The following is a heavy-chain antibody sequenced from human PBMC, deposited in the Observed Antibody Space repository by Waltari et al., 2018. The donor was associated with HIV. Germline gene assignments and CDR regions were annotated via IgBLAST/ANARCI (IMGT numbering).Heavy chain of an antibody. Sequence: QVQLQQWGAGLLKPSETLSLTCAVYGGSFSGYYWSWIRQPPGKGLEWIGEINHSGSTNYNPSLKSRVTISVDTSKNQFSLKLSSVTAADTAVYYCARGRVGYCSSTSCPSRGYYYGMDVWDQGTTVTVSS. CDR3: ARGRVGYCSSTSCPSRGYYYGMDV. V-gene: IGHV4-34*01. CDR2: INHSGST. J-gene: IGHJ6*02. CDR1: GGSFSGYY. D-gene: IGHD2-2*01.